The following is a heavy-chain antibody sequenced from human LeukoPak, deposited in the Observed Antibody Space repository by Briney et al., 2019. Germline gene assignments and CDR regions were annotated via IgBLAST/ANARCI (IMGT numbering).Heavy chain of an antibody. CDR2: IDPSDSYT. J-gene: IGHJ6*02. CDR3: ARRDIVVVPAAMGESYYYYGMDV. V-gene: IGHV5-10-1*01. Sequence: GESLKISCKGSGYSFTSYWISWVRQMPGKGLEWRGRIDPSDSYTNYSPSFQGHVTISADKSISTAYLQWSSLKASDTAMYYCARRDIVVVPAAMGESYYYYGMDVWGQGTTVTVSS. CDR1: GYSFTSYW. D-gene: IGHD2-2*01.